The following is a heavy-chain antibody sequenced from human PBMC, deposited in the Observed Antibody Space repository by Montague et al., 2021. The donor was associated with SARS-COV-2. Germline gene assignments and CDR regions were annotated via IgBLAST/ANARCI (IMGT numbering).Heavy chain of an antibody. CDR3: ARGGSGYDSPLEY. CDR2: ISGSTYT. J-gene: IGHJ4*02. V-gene: IGHV3-11*06. Sequence: SLRLSCAASGFSVSTNYMSWIRQAPGKGLEYISYISGSTYTNYADSVKGRFTISRDNTKDSLFLQMDSLRAEDTAVYYCARGGSGYDSPLEYWGQGALVTVSS. D-gene: IGHD6-25*01. CDR1: GFSVSTNY.